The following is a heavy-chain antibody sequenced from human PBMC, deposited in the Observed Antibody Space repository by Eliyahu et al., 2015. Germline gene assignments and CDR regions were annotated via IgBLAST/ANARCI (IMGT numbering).Heavy chain of an antibody. D-gene: IGHD2-15*01. CDR1: GYSFTSXW. CDR2: IYPGDSDT. J-gene: IGHJ5*02. CDR3: ARPVGYCSGGSCPGGWFDP. Sequence: EVQLVQSGAEVKKPGESLKISCKGSGYSFTSXWIGWVRQMPGKGLEWMGIIYPGDSDTRYSPSFQGQVTISAGKSISTAYLQWSSLKASDTAMYYCARPVGYCSGGSCPGGWFDPWGQGTLVTVSS. V-gene: IGHV5-51*03.